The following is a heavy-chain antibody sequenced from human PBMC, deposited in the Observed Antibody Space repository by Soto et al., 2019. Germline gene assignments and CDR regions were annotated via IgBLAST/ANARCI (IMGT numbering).Heavy chain of an antibody. CDR2: INHSGST. J-gene: IGHJ6*02. CDR3: AGYGGGRVFRGMAPPDTYYYGMDV. CDR1: GGSFSGYY. V-gene: IGHV4-34*01. D-gene: IGHD3-16*01. Sequence: SETLSLTCAVYGGSFSGYYWSWIRQPPGKGLEWIGEINHSGSTNYNPSLKSRVTISVDTSKNQFSLKLSSVTAADTAVYYCAGYGGGRVFRGMAPPDTYYYGMDVWGQGTTVTVSS.